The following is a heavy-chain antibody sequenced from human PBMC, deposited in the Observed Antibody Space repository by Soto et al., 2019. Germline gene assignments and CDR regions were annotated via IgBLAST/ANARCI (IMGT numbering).Heavy chain of an antibody. CDR2: IDTTSSDI. V-gene: IGHV3-21*01. D-gene: IGHD2-15*01. Sequence: ESGGGLIKPGGSLRLSCVVSGFTFSDYTLNWVRQAPGRGLEWVSSIDTTSSDIYYADSVKGRFTIYRDNAKNSLYLQMDSLTAADTAVYYSPRDASTAHKHLYVYYDMDVGGKGTTVTVSS. J-gene: IGHJ6*03. CDR3: PRDASTAHKHLYVYYDMDV. CDR1: GFTFSDYT.